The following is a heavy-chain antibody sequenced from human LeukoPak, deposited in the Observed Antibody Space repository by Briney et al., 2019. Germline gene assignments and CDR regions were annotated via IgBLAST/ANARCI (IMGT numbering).Heavy chain of an antibody. CDR1: GFTFISYV. Sequence: GGSLRLSCAASGFTFISYVMSWVRQAPGKGLDWVSAISGSGGSTYSADSVKGRFNISRENAKSSLFLQVTSLRADDTAVYYCARGSHPQKIPLIWGGQRPYYIDVWGKGTTVTISS. CDR3: ARGSHPQKIPLIWGGQRPYYIDV. V-gene: IGHV3-21*01. CDR2: ISGSGGST. J-gene: IGHJ6*03. D-gene: IGHD3-10*01.